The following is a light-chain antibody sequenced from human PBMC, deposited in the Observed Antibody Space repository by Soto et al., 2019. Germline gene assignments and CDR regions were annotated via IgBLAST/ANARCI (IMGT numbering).Light chain of an antibody. J-gene: IGKJ1*01. CDR1: QSISSK. V-gene: IGKV1-39*01. CDR3: QQSYRSPPT. CDR2: AAS. Sequence: DIQMTQSPFSLSASVGDRVTITSRASQSISSKLNWYQQKPGKVPKLLLYAASSLQSGVPSRFSGSGSGTDFTLTISGLQPEAFATYYCQQSYRSPPTFGQGTKVDIK.